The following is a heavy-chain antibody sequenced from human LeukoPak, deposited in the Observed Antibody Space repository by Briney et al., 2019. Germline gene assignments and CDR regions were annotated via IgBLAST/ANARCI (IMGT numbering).Heavy chain of an antibody. J-gene: IGHJ4*02. CDR1: GGSIYSRSYY. V-gene: IGHV4-39*01. CDR2: VYYTGST. CDR3: TNRPAGAQYFDQ. D-gene: IGHD6-13*01. Sequence: PSETVSLTCIVSGGSIYSRSYYWGWIRQPPGKGLEWIGSVYYTGSTYKNPSLKGRVTISIDTSRNQFSLTETSMTATDTAVYYCTNRPAGAQYFDQWGPGILVAVSS.